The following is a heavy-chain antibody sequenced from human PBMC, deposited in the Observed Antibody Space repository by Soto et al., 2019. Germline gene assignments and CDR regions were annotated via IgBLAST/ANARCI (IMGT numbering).Heavy chain of an antibody. CDR3: ANLFYPYYFDY. CDR2: ISGSGGST. J-gene: IGHJ4*02. Sequence: VGSLRLSCAASRFTFSSDAMSWVRQAPGKGLEWVSAISGSGGSTYYADSVKGRFTISRVNSKNTLYLQMNSLRAEDTAVYYCANLFYPYYFDYWGQGTLVTVSS. V-gene: IGHV3-23*01. CDR1: RFTFSSDA. D-gene: IGHD3-9*01.